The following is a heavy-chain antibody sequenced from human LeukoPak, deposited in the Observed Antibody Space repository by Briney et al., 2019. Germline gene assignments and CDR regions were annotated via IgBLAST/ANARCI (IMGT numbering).Heavy chain of an antibody. CDR1: GYTFSGFY. Sequence: ASVKVSCKASGYTFSGFYIYWVRQAPGQGLEWMGWINPNSGGTNYAQKFQGRVTMTRDTSISTAYMELSRLRSDDTAVYYCARLSLLRHAFDIWGQGTMVTVSS. J-gene: IGHJ3*02. CDR2: INPNSGGT. V-gene: IGHV1-2*02. CDR3: ARLSLLRHAFDI. D-gene: IGHD2-2*01.